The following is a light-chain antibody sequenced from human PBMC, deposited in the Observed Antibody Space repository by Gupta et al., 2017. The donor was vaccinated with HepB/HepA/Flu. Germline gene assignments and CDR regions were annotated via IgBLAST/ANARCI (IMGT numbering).Light chain of an antibody. CDR2: DVS. V-gene: IGLV2-14*01. Sequence: QSALPPPASVSGSPGQSITISCPGTSSDVGGYNNVAWYQQHPGKAPKLMIYDVSNRPSGVSKRFSGSKSGNTASLTISGLQAEDEADYYCSSYTSSSTSVVFGGGTKLTVL. J-gene: IGLJ2*01. CDR1: SSDVGGYNN. CDR3: SSYTSSSTSVV.